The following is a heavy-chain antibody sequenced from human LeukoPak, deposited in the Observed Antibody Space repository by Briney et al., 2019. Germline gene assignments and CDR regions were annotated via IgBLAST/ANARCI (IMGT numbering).Heavy chain of an antibody. J-gene: IGHJ4*02. CDR3: ARDREHEPFFDY. D-gene: IGHD2-21*01. Sequence: GGSLRLSCAASGFTFSDYYMSWIRQAPGKGLEWVSYNSSSSSYTNYADSVKGRFTISRDNAKNSLYLQMNSLRAEDTAVYYCARDREHEPFFDYWGQGTLVTVSS. CDR2: NSSSSSYT. V-gene: IGHV3-11*05. CDR1: GFTFSDYY.